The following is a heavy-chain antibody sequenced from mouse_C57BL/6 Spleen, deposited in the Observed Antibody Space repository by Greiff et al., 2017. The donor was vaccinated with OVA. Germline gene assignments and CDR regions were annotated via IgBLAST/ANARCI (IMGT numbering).Heavy chain of an antibody. V-gene: IGHV1-15*01. CDR3: TWGAPWFAY. CDR2: IDPETGGT. CDR1: GYTFTDYE. Sequence: LVESGAELVRPGASVTLSCKASGYTFTDYEMHWVKQTPVHGLEWIGAIDPETGGTAYNQKFKGKAILTADKSSSTAYMELRSLTSEDSAVYYCTWGAPWFAYWGQGTLVTVSA. J-gene: IGHJ3*01. D-gene: IGHD4-1*01.